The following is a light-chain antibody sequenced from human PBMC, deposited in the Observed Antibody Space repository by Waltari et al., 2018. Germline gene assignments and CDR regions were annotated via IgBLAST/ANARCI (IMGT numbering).Light chain of an antibody. Sequence: QSALTQPASVSGSPGQSITISCTGTSSDFGGYNSVSWYQDHPGQAPKVIIYDVSNRPSGVSDRFSGSKSGNTASLTISGLQAEDEADYYCSSQSSNDVVLFGGGTKLTVL. CDR1: SSDFGGYNS. CDR2: DVS. J-gene: IGLJ2*01. CDR3: SSQSSNDVVL. V-gene: IGLV2-14*03.